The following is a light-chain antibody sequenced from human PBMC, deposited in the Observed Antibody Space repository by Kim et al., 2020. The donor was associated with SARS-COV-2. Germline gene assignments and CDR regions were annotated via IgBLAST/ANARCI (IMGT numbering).Light chain of an antibody. J-gene: IGKJ1*01. V-gene: IGKV3-20*01. CDR1: QSVRSSY. CDR2: GAS. Sequence: SPGERATPSCRASQSVRSSYLAWYQQKPGQAPRLLFYGASSRATGIPDRFSSSGSGTDFTLTISRLEPEDFAVYYCQQYGSSPGTFGQGTKVDIK. CDR3: QQYGSSPGT.